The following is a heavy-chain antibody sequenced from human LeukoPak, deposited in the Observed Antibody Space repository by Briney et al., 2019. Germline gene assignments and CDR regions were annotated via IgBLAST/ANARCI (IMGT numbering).Heavy chain of an antibody. J-gene: IGHJ6*03. CDR3: ARVGSSGWPYYYYYYYMDV. CDR1: GGSISSSSYY. V-gene: IGHV4-39*07. Sequence: PSETLSLTCTVSGGSISSSSYYWGWIRQPPGKGLEWIGSIYYSGSTYYNPSLKSRVTISVDTSKNQFSLKLSSVTAADTAVYYCARVGSSGWPYYYYYYYMDVWGKGTTVTVSS. D-gene: IGHD6-19*01. CDR2: IYYSGST.